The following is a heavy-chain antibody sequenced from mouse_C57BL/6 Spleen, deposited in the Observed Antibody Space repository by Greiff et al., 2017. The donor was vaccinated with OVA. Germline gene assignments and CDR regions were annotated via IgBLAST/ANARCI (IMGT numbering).Heavy chain of an antibody. D-gene: IGHD2-4*01. CDR1: GYAFSSYW. CDR2: IYPGDGDT. V-gene: IGHV1-80*01. Sequence: VQLQQSGAELVKPGASVKISCKASGYAFSSYWMNWVKQRPGKGLEWIGQIYPGDGDTNYNGKFKGKATLTADNSSSTAYMQLSSLTSEDSAVYFCARSYDSQYYFDYWGQGTTLTVSS. J-gene: IGHJ2*01. CDR3: ARSYDSQYYFDY.